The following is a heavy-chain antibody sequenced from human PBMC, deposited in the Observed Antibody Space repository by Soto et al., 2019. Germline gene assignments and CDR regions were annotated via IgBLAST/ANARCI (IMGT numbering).Heavy chain of an antibody. CDR3: AKGPNGVDY. Sequence: QVQLVESGGGLVQPGRSLRLSCAASGFTFSSYGMHWVRQAPGKGLEWVAVISYDGSNKYYADSVKGRFTISRDNSNNTLYLQMNSLRAEDTAVYYCAKGPNGVDYWGQGNLVTVSS. J-gene: IGHJ4*02. CDR1: GFTFSSYG. D-gene: IGHD2-8*01. CDR2: ISYDGSNK. V-gene: IGHV3-30*18.